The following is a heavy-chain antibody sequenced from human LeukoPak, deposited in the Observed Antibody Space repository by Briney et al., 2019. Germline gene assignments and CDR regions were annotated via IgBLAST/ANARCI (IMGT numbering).Heavy chain of an antibody. CDR1: GFTFDDYG. D-gene: IGHD3-16*01. V-gene: IGHV3-20*04. CDR3: ARAYDYVWGSSPFAFDY. Sequence: GGSLRLSCAASGFTFDDYGMSWVRQAPGKGLEWVSGINWNGGSTGYADSVKGRFTISRDNAKNSLYLQMNSLRAEDTALYYCARAYDYVWGSSPFAFDYWGQGTLVTVSS. J-gene: IGHJ4*02. CDR2: INWNGGST.